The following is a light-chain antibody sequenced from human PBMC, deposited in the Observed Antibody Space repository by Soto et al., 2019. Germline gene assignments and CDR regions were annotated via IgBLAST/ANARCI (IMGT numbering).Light chain of an antibody. J-gene: IGKJ1*01. V-gene: IGKV3-20*01. CDR3: QQHYDWPRT. CDR2: GAS. CDR1: QSVSSNY. Sequence: ETELTQSPGTLSLSPGERATRSCRASQSVSSNYLAWYQQKPGRAPRLLIYGASTRATGVPDRFSGSGSGTDFTLTISRLEPEDFAVYFCQQHYDWPRTFGQGTKVDIK.